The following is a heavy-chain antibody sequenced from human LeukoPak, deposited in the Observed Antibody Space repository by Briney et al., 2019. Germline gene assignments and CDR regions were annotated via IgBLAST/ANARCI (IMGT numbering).Heavy chain of an antibody. CDR2: INHSGST. D-gene: IGHD3-10*01. J-gene: IGHJ4*02. CDR3: ARGSSAVAYYYGSGSYSLFGY. Sequence: SETLSLTCAVYGGSFSGYNWSWIRQPPGKGLEWIGEINHSGSTNYNPSLKSRVTISVDTSKNQFSLKLSSVTAADTAVYYCARGSSAVAYYYGSGSYSLFGYWGQGTLVTVSS. CDR1: GGSFSGYN. V-gene: IGHV4-34*01.